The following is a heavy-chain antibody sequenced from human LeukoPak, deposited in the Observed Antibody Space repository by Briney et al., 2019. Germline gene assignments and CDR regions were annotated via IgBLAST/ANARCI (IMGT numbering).Heavy chain of an antibody. J-gene: IGHJ5*02. CDR3: ARGREAAPLAADVLRFLEWPPTPFVFDP. CDR2: IIPIFGTA. V-gene: IGHV1-69*13. Sequence: SVKVSCKASGGTFSSYAISWVRQAPGQGLEWMGGIIPIFGTANYAQRFQGRVTITADESTSTAYMELSSLRSEDTAVYYCARGREAAPLAADVLRFLEWPPTPFVFDPWGQGTLVTVSS. D-gene: IGHD3-3*01. CDR1: GGTFSSYA.